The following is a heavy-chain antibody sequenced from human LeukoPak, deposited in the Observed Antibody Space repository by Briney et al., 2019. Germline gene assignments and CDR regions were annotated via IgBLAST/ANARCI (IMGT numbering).Heavy chain of an antibody. V-gene: IGHV3-30*03. CDR2: ISYDAKSN. J-gene: IGHJ4*02. CDR1: GFTFSSYG. D-gene: IGHD3-22*01. CDR3: AREPDPYYYDSSGVLDY. Sequence: GGSLRLSCVTSGFTFSSYGMHWVRQVPGKGLEWVAVISYDAKSNYHVDSVKGRFTISRDNSKNTLYLQMNSLRAEDTAVYYCAREPDPYYYDSSGVLDYWGQGTLVTVSS.